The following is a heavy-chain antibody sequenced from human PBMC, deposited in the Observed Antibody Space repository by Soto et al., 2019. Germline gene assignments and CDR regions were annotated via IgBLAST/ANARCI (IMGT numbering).Heavy chain of an antibody. V-gene: IGHV3-23*01. J-gene: IGHJ3*02. Sequence: PGGSLRLSCAASGFTFSSYARSWVRQAPGKGLEWVSAISGSGGSTYYADSVEGRFTISRDNSKNTLYLQMNSLRAEDTAVYYCAKDRPHYYDSSGPNDAFDIWGQGTMVTVSS. CDR3: AKDRPHYYDSSGPNDAFDI. D-gene: IGHD3-22*01. CDR2: ISGSGGST. CDR1: GFTFSSYA.